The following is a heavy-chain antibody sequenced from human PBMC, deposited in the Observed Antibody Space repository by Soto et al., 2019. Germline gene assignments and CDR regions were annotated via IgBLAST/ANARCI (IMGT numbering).Heavy chain of an antibody. Sequence: PGGSLRLSCEAPGFIFGTSGMHWVRQAPGKGLEWVSGIWLDGSERYYSDSVKGRFTISRDNSKNTLFLQMNSLRVEDTAVYFCARDASGTTSFLASWGPGTLVTVSS. CDR3: ARDASGTTSFLAS. CDR1: GFIFGTSG. J-gene: IGHJ5*01. CDR2: IWLDGSER. D-gene: IGHD1-1*01. V-gene: IGHV3-33*01.